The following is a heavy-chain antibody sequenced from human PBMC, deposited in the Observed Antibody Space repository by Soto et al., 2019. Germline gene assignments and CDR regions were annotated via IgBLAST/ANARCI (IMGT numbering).Heavy chain of an antibody. J-gene: IGHJ6*02. D-gene: IGHD2-15*01. CDR2: ISYDGSNK. V-gene: IGHV3-30-3*01. CDR3: ARGGYCSGGSCRPQDYYGMDV. CDR1: GFTFSSYA. Sequence: GGSLRLSCAASGFTFSSYAMHWVRQAPGKGLEWVAVISYDGSNKYYADSVKGRFTISRGNSKNTLYLQMNSLRAEDTAVYYCARGGYCSGGSCRPQDYYGMDVWGQGTTVTVSS.